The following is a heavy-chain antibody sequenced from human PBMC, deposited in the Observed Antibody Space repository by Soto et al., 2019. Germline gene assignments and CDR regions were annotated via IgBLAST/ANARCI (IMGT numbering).Heavy chain of an antibody. CDR2: IYGSGSI. D-gene: IGHD3-22*01. Sequence: PSETLSLTCSVSGDSISGYYWHWIRQPAGKGLEWIGRIYGSGSINYNPSLKSRVTMSVDTSENRFPLKLRFVTAADTAVYYCARDYYDSSGFAPPYFDNWGRGTLVTVSS. V-gene: IGHV4-4*07. CDR1: GDSISGYY. CDR3: ARDYYDSSGFAPPYFDN. J-gene: IGHJ4*02.